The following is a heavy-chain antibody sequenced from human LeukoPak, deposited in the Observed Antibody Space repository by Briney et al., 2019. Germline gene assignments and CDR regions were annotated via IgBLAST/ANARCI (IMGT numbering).Heavy chain of an antibody. V-gene: IGHV4-59*01. CDR1: GGFISNYL. CDR3: ARGLYIAAAQYGY. Sequence: PSETLSLTCTVSGGFISNYLWSWIRQPPGKGRGWIGYIYYSVTTNYNPSLKTRVTISVDTPKNQFSLKLNSVTAADTAVYYCARGLYIAAAQYGYWGQGTLVTVSS. D-gene: IGHD6-13*01. CDR2: IYYSVTT. J-gene: IGHJ4*02.